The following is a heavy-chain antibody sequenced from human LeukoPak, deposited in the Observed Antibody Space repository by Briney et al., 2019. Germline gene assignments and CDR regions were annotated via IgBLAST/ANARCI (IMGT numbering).Heavy chain of an antibody. D-gene: IGHD2-15*01. CDR1: GGTFSSYA. Sequence: AASVKVSCKASGGTFSSYAISWVRQAPGQGLEWMGGIIPIFGTANYAQKFQGRVTITTDESTSTAYMELSSLRSEDTAVYYCARVISYCSGGSCYQSGGNWFDPWGQGTLVTVSS. CDR2: IIPIFGTA. CDR3: ARVISYCSGGSCYQSGGNWFDP. V-gene: IGHV1-69*05. J-gene: IGHJ5*02.